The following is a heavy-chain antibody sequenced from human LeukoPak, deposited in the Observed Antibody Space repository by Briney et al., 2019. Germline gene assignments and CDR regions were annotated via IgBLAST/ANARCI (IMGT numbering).Heavy chain of an antibody. CDR1: GFTFSAYG. CDR3: ARERQYDYVWGSSYYFDY. CDR2: IRYAGTNK. Sequence: GGSLRLSCAASGFTFSAYGVHWVRQAPGKGLEWVAFIRYAGTNKYYADSVKGRFTISRDNSKNTLYLQMNSLRPEDTAVYYCARERQYDYVWGSSYYFDYWGQGTLVTVSS. V-gene: IGHV3-30*02. J-gene: IGHJ4*02. D-gene: IGHD3-16*01.